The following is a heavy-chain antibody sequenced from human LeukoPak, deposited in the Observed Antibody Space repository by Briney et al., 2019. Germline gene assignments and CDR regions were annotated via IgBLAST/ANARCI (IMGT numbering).Heavy chain of an antibody. Sequence: PGGSLRLSCAAPGITFSNYNMNWVRQAPGKRPEWVGNIKEDGSEKYYVDSVKGRFTFSRDNAQNSLYLQMNSLRVEDTAVYYCARDMLLDYWGQGTLVTVSS. CDR3: ARDMLLDY. CDR1: GITFSNYN. D-gene: IGHD3-10*02. CDR2: IKEDGSEK. V-gene: IGHV3-7*01. J-gene: IGHJ4*02.